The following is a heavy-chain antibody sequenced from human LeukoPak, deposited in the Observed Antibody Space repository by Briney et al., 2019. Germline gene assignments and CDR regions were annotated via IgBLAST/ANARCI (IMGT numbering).Heavy chain of an antibody. CDR3: ATGSSSSEGALDP. CDR2: MNPNSGNT. D-gene: IGHD6-6*01. V-gene: IGHV1-8*01. Sequence: GASVKVSCKASGYTFTSYDINWVRQATGQGLEWMGWMNPNSGNTGYAQKFQGRVTMTRNTSISTAYMELSSLRSEDTAVYYCATGSSSSEGALDPWGQGTLVTVSS. J-gene: IGHJ5*02. CDR1: GYTFTSYD.